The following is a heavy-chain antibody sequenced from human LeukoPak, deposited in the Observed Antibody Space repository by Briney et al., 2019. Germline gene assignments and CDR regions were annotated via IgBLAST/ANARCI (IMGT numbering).Heavy chain of an antibody. CDR2: IIPIFGTA. D-gene: IGHD6-19*01. CDR1: GGTFISYA. CDR3: MYEVAVAGTHYFDY. V-gene: IGHV1-69*13. J-gene: IGHJ4*02. Sequence: ASVKVSCKASGGTFISYAISWVRQAPGQGLEWMGGIIPIFGTANYAQKFQGRVTITADESTSTAYMELSSLRSEDTAVYYCMYEVAVAGTHYFDYWGQGTLVTVSS.